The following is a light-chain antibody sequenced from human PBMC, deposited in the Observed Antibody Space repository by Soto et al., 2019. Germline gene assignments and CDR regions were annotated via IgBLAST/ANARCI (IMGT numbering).Light chain of an antibody. CDR2: AAS. V-gene: IGKV1-39*01. Sequence: DIQMTQSPSYLSASVGDRVTITCRASQSISSYLNWYQQKPGKAPKLLIYAASSLQSGVPSRFSGSGSGTDFTLAISSLQPEDFAPDYCQQSYSTPGTFGQGTKLEIK. J-gene: IGKJ2*01. CDR1: QSISSY. CDR3: QQSYSTPGT.